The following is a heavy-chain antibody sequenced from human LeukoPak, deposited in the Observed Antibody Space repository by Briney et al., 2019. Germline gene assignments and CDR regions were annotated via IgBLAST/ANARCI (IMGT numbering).Heavy chain of an antibody. CDR3: ARAASSSSIGYYYGMDV. V-gene: IGHV4-34*01. J-gene: IGHJ6*02. CDR1: GGSFSGYY. D-gene: IGHD6-6*01. Sequence: PSETLSLTCVVYGGSFSGYYWSWIRQPPGKGLEWIGEINHSGSTNYNPSLKSRVTISVDTSKNQFSLKLSSVTAADTAVYYCARAASSSSIGYYYGMDVWGQGTTVTVSS. CDR2: INHSGST.